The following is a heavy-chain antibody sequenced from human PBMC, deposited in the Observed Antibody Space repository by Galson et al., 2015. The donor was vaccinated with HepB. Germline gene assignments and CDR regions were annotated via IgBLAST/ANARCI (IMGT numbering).Heavy chain of an antibody. D-gene: IGHD6-19*01. Sequence: SVKVSCKASGYTFTSYGISWVRQASGQGLEWMGWNSPYNRDTDYAQKVQGRVSMTTDISTTTAYMELRSLTSDDTAVYYCARVKTVAGRSYYYAMDVWGQGSPFTVSS. J-gene: IGHJ6*02. CDR1: GYTFTSYG. V-gene: IGHV1-18*04. CDR3: ARVKTVAGRSYYYAMDV. CDR2: NSPYNRDT.